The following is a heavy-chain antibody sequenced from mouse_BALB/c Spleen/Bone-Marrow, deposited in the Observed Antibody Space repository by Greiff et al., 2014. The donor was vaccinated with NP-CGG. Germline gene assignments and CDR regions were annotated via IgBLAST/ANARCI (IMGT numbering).Heavy chain of an antibody. J-gene: IGHJ4*01. D-gene: IGHD2-12*01. Sequence: QVQLQQSGAELVKPGASVKLSCKASGYTFSSDYMHWVKQRPGQGLEWIGEINPSNGGTNFNEKFKSKATLTVDKFSSTAYMQLSSLTSEDSAVYYCTRSRRAMDYWGQGTSVTVSS. CDR1: GYTFSSDY. CDR2: INPSNGGT. CDR3: TRSRRAMDY. V-gene: IGHV1S81*02.